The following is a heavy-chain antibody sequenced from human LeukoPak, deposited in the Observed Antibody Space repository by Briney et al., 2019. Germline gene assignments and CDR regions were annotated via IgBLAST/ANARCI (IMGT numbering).Heavy chain of an antibody. J-gene: IGHJ4*02. V-gene: IGHV1-69*13. CDR1: GGTFSSYA. CDR2: IIPIFGTA. CDR3: AILEDYSVPLDY. D-gene: IGHD2-15*01. Sequence: SVKVSCKASGGTFSSYAISWVRQAPRQGLEWMGGIIPIFGTANYAQKFQGRVTITADESTSTAYMELSSLRSEDTAVYYCAILEDYSVPLDYWGQGTLVTVSS.